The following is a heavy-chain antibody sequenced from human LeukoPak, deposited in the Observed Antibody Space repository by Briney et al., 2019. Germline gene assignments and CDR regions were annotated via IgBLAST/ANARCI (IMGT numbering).Heavy chain of an antibody. CDR2: ISSSSSAI. CDR3: ARVWSFRYCSSD. D-gene: IGHD2-15*01. CDR1: GFTFSSYS. V-gene: IGHV3-48*01. J-gene: IGHJ4*02. Sequence: GGSLRLSCAASGFTFSSYSMNWVRQAPGKGLEWVSYISSSSSAIYYADSVKGRFTISRDNAKNSLYLQMNSLRAEDTAVYYCARVWSFRYCSSDWGQGTLVTSPQ.